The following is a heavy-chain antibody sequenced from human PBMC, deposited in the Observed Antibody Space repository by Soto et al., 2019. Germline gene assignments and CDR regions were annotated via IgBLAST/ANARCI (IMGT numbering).Heavy chain of an antibody. CDR2: ISSSSSYT. CDR3: ARYVTGTTFRFDP. J-gene: IGHJ5*02. CDR1: GFTFSDYY. V-gene: IGHV3-11*06. D-gene: IGHD1-7*01. Sequence: GSLRLSCAASGFTFSDYYMSWIRQAPGKGLEWVSYISSSSSYTNYADSVKGRFTISRDNAKNSLYLQMNSLRAEDTAVYYCARYVTGTTFRFDPWGQGTLVTVSS.